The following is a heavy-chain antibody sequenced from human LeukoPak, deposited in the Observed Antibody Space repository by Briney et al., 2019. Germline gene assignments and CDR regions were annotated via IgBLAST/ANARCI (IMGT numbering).Heavy chain of an antibody. D-gene: IGHD1-26*01. Sequence: GGSLRLSCAASGFTFSSYEMNWVRQAPGKGLEWVSYISSSGSTIYYAESVKGRFTVSRDNAKNSLFLQMNSLSAEDTAVYYCARGGGSYPFDYWGQGTLDTVSS. CDR2: ISSSGSTI. V-gene: IGHV3-48*03. CDR3: ARGGGSYPFDY. J-gene: IGHJ4*02. CDR1: GFTFSSYE.